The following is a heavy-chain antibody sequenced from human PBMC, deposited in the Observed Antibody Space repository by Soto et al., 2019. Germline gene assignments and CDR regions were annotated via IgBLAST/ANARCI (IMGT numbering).Heavy chain of an antibody. Sequence: PGGSLRLSCAASGFTFSSHSMNWFRQAPGKGLEWVSSISSSSSYIYYADSVKGRFTISRDNAKNSLYLQMNSLRAEDTAVYYCGRDPPPATRGWFDPGGQETLVTVP. CDR3: GRDPPPATRGWFDP. D-gene: IGHD2-15*01. CDR2: ISSSSSYI. J-gene: IGHJ5*02. CDR1: GFTFSSHS. V-gene: IGHV3-21*01.